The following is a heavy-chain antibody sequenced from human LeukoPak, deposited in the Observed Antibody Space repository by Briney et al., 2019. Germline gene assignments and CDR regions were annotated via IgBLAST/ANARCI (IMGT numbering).Heavy chain of an antibody. CDR1: GFTFSSYW. D-gene: IGHD3-3*01. J-gene: IGHJ4*02. Sequence: GGSLRLSCAASGFTFSSYWMSWVRQAPGKGLEWVANIKQDGSEKYYVDSVKGRFTISRDNAKNSLYLQMNSLKTEDTAVYYCTRVTPLLRFLEWLSLPLRYWGQGTLVTVSS. V-gene: IGHV3-7*03. CDR2: IKQDGSEK. CDR3: TRVTPLLRFLEWLSLPLRY.